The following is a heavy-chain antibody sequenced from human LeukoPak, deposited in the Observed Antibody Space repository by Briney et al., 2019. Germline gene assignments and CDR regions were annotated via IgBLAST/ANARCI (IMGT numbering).Heavy chain of an antibody. CDR1: AGSICSYY. CDR3: ARGMSVAYYHHEAQRHFDP. V-gene: IGHV4-59*13. D-gene: IGHD3-16*01. Sequence: SETLSLTCTDSAGSICSYYWNWIRQPPGKGLEWIGYISYSGSINYNPSLNSRVTISVDASKNQFSLSLSSVTAADTAVYYCARGMSVAYYHHEAQRHFDPWGQGTLVTVSS. CDR2: ISYSGSI. J-gene: IGHJ5*02.